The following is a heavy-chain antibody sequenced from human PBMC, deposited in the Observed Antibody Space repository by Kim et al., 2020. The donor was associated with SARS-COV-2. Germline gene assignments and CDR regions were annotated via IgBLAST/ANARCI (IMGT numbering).Heavy chain of an antibody. J-gene: IGHJ3*02. V-gene: IGHV4-31*02. Sequence: NPSLKSRVTISVDTSKNQFSLKLSSVTAADTAVYYCARLLWFGEARMPEIWGQGTMVTVSS. D-gene: IGHD3-10*01. CDR3: ARLLWFGEARMPEI.